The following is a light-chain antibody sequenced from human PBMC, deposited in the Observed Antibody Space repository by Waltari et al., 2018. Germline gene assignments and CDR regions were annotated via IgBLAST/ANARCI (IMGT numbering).Light chain of an antibody. V-gene: IGLV2-11*01. J-gene: IGLJ1*01. Sequence: QSALTQPRSVSGSPGQSVTISCTGASSDVGGYNYVYWYQQPPGKAPKLMIYDVSKRPSGVPDRFSGSKSGDTASLTISGLRAEDEADYYCCSYAGRYTYVFGTGTKVTVL. CDR3: CSYAGRYTYV. CDR1: SSDVGGYNY. CDR2: DVS.